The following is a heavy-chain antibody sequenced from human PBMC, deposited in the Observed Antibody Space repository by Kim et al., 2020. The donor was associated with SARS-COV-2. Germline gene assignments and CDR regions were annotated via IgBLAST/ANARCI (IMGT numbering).Heavy chain of an antibody. V-gene: IGHV4-39*01. Sequence: SETLSLTCTVSGGSISSSSYYWGWIRQPPGKGLEWIGSIYYSGSTYYNPSLKSRVTISVDTSKNQFSLKLSSVTAADTAVYYCARQDRPWFGELKWDNWFDPWGQGTLVTVSS. CDR2: IYYSGST. J-gene: IGHJ5*02. CDR1: GGSISSSSYY. D-gene: IGHD3-10*01. CDR3: ARQDRPWFGELKWDNWFDP.